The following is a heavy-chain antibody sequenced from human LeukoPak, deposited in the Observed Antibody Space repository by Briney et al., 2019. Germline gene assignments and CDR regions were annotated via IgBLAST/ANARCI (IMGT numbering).Heavy chain of an antibody. D-gene: IGHD3-22*01. J-gene: IGHJ4*02. V-gene: IGHV3-23*01. CDR2: VSGTHGGT. CDR1: GFTFSSYG. CDR3: AREWASFDRSGYYPFDH. Sequence: GGSLRLSCAASGFTFSSYGLSWVRQAPGKGLDWVSGVSGTHGGTYYADSVKGRFTVSRDDSKSTLYLQMDSLRVEDMAVYYCAREWASFDRSGYYPFDHWGQGTLVTVSS.